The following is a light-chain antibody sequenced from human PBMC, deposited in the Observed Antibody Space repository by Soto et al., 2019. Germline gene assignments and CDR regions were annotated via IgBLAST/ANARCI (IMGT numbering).Light chain of an antibody. J-gene: IGKJ5*01. CDR3: QQSYSTLPIT. CDR2: DAS. CDR1: QSISRR. Sequence: GERNPSPCGFSQSISRRLAWYQQRSVKAPKLLIYDASSLESGVPSRFSGSGSGTEFTLTISSLQPEDFATYHSQQSYSTLPITCGHGTLTEIK. V-gene: IGKV1-5*01.